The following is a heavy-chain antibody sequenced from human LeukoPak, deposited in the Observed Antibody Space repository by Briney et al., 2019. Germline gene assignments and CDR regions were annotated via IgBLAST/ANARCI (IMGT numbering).Heavy chain of an antibody. D-gene: IGHD2-21*01. Sequence: GGSLRLSCAASGFTFSSYAMSWVRQAPGKGLEWVSAIGGNSRDTYYADSVKGRFTISRDNSKNTLYLQLNSLGVEDTAFYYCASGRNYSSPVDYWGQGTLVTVSS. V-gene: IGHV3-23*01. CDR2: IGGNSRDT. CDR1: GFTFSSYA. J-gene: IGHJ4*02. CDR3: ASGRNYSSPVDY.